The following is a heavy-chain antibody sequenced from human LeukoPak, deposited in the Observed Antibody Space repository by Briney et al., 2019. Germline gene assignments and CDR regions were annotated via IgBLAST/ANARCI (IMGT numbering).Heavy chain of an antibody. CDR2: IYSGGST. D-gene: IGHD6-19*01. J-gene: IGHJ4*02. V-gene: IGHV3-53*01. CDR3: ARFSSGWYYYFDY. CDR1: GFTVSSNY. Sequence: PGGSLRLSCAASGFTVSSNYMSWVRQAPGKGLEWVSVIYSGGSTYYADSVKGRFTISRDNSKNTLYLQMNSLRAEDTAVYYCARFSSGWYYYFDYWGQGTLVTVSS.